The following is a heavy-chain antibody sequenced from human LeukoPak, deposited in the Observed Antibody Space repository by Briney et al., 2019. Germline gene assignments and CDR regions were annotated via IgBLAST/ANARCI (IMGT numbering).Heavy chain of an antibody. CDR3: TRVTTGHDY. CDR2: INHSGYT. Sequence: SETLSLTCAVSGVSFDDYYWAWVRQTPGKGPEWIGEINHSGYTNDSPSLKSRATLSVDTSRKQFSLNLRSVTVADAGIYYCTRVTTGHDYWGQGTLVTVSS. V-gene: IGHV4-34*04. J-gene: IGHJ4*02. CDR1: GVSFDDYY. D-gene: IGHD4-17*01.